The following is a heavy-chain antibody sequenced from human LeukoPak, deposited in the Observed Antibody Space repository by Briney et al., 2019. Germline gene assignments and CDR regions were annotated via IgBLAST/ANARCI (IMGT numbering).Heavy chain of an antibody. CDR1: GGTFSNYA. CDR3: VRQYYHDSSGYYWAPDY. CDR2: IIPIFGTA. Sequence: GASVKVSCKASGGTFSNYAISWVRQAPGQGREWMGGIIPIFGTANYAQKFRGRVTLTADRSTRTAYMEMSSMRSEDTAVYYCVRQYYHDSSGYYWAPDYWGQGTLVTVSS. D-gene: IGHD3-22*01. V-gene: IGHV1-69*06. J-gene: IGHJ4*02.